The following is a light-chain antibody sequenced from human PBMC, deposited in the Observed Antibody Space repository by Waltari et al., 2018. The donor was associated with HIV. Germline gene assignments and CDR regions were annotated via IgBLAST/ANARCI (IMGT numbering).Light chain of an antibody. CDR1: SSDVGTYNL. CDR2: EVS. Sequence: QSALTQPASVSGSPGQSITISCTGTSSDVGTYNLVSWYQQPPGEAPKLILFEVSERPSGVSSRFSGSKSGNTASLTISGLQAEDEADYYCSSYTGSTTVVFGGGTKVTVL. CDR3: SSYTGSTTVV. V-gene: IGLV2-14*02. J-gene: IGLJ2*01.